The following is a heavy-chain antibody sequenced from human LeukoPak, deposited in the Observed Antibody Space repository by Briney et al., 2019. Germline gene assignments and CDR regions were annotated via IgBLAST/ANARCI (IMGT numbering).Heavy chain of an antibody. V-gene: IGHV3-15*01. CDR3: TTAGRDYLFDY. J-gene: IGHJ4*02. CDR1: GLTFSNAW. Sequence: GGSLRLSCAASGLTFSNAWMSWVRQAPGKGLEWVGRIKSKTDGGTTDYAAPVKGRFTISRDDSTNTLYLQMNSLKTEDTAVYYCTTAGRDYLFDYWGQGTLVTVSS. CDR2: IKSKTDGGTT. D-gene: IGHD4-11*01.